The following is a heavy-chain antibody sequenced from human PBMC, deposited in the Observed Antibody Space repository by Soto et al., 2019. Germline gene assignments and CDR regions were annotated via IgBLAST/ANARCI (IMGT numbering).Heavy chain of an antibody. CDR3: ARHVPAAGYYYGMDV. D-gene: IGHD2-2*01. Sequence: QVQLVQSGAEVKKPGSSVKVSCKASGGTFSSYAISWVRQAPGQGLEWMGGIIPIFGTANYAQKFQGRVTITADESTSTACMELGSLRSEDTAVYYCARHVPAAGYYYGMDVWGQGTTVTVSS. CDR1: GGTFSSYA. CDR2: IIPIFGTA. V-gene: IGHV1-69*12. J-gene: IGHJ6*02.